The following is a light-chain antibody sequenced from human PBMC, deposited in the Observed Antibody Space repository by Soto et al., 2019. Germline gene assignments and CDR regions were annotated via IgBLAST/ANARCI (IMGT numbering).Light chain of an antibody. CDR3: QHYGNSPPMYT. Sequence: EIVLTQSPGTLSLSPGERATLSCRASQGVSSTYLAWYQQRLGQAPRLLLFGASSRATSIPDRFSGSGSGTDFTLSISRLEPEDFAVYYCQHYGNSPPMYTFGQGTKVEIK. J-gene: IGKJ2*01. CDR1: QGVSSTY. V-gene: IGKV3-20*01. CDR2: GAS.